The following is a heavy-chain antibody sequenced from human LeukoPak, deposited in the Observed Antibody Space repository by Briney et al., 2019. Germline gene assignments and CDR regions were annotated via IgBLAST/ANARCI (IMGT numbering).Heavy chain of an antibody. CDR3: ARIYCSSISCYDYFDY. Sequence: PSETLSLTCTVSGGSISSYYWSWIRQPAGKGLEWIGRIYTSGSTNYNPSLKSRVTMSVDTSKNQFSLKLSSVTAADTAVYYCARIYCSSISCYDYFDYWGQGTLVTVSS. J-gene: IGHJ4*02. CDR2: IYTSGST. CDR1: GGSISSYY. D-gene: IGHD2-2*01. V-gene: IGHV4-4*07.